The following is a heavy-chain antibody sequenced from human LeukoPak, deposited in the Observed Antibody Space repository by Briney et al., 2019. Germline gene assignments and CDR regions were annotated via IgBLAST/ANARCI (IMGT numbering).Heavy chain of an antibody. CDR2: ISSSGSTI. Sequence: GGSLRLSCTVSGFTVSSNSWSWVRQAPGKGLEWVSYISSSGSTIYYADSVKGRFTISRDNAKNSLYLQMNSLRAEDTAVYYCAELGITMIGGVWGKGTTVTISS. V-gene: IGHV3-48*04. J-gene: IGHJ6*04. D-gene: IGHD3-10*02. CDR1: GFTVSSNS. CDR3: AELGITMIGGV.